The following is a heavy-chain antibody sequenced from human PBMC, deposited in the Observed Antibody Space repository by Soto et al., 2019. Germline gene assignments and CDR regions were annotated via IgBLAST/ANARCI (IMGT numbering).Heavy chain of an antibody. CDR2: INAGNGNT. CDR3: ARDRWLDGAFDI. CDR1: GYTFTSYA. D-gene: IGHD6-19*01. Sequence: QVQLVQSGAEEKKPGASVKVSCKASGYTFTSYAMHWVRQAPGQRLEWMGWINAGNGNTKYSQKLQGRVTITRDTSASTAYMELSSLRSEDTAVYYCARDRWLDGAFDIWGQGTMVTVSS. V-gene: IGHV1-3*05. J-gene: IGHJ3*02.